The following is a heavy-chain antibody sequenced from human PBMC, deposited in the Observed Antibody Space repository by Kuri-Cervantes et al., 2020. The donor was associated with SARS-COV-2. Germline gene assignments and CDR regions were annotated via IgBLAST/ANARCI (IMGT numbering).Heavy chain of an antibody. CDR2: IIPIFGTA. V-gene: IGHV1-69*05. D-gene: IGHD4-11*01. CDR1: GGTFSSYA. CDR3: ARKRISRTVTTGGNWFDP. J-gene: IGHJ5*02. Sequence: SVKVSCKASGGTFSSYAISWVRQAPGQGLEWMGGIIPIFGTANYAQKVQGRVTITTDESTSTAYMELSSLRSEDTAVYYCARKRISRTVTTGGNWFDPWGQGTLVTVSS.